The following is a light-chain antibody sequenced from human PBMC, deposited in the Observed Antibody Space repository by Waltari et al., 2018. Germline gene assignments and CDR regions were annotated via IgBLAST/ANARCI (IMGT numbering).Light chain of an antibody. CDR1: QSLVCSDGNTY. J-gene: IGKJ1*01. CDR2: KVS. CDR3: MQGSHWPPWT. V-gene: IGKV2-30*01. Sequence: DVVMTQSPLSLPVTLGQPASISCRSSQSLVCSDGNTYLSWFQQRPGQSPRRLIYKVSNRDSGVPDRFSGSGSGTDFTLKSSRVEAEDVGVYYCMQGSHWPPWTFGQRTKVEIK.